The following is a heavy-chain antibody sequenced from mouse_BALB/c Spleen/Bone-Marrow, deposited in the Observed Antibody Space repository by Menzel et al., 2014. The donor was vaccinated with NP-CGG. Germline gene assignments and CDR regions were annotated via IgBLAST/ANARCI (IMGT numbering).Heavy chain of an antibody. D-gene: IGHD2-1*01. Sequence: QVQLQQSGAELVRPGASVKLSCKASGYSFTNYWMNWVKQRPGQGLEWIGMIHPSDSETRLNQKFKDKATLTVDESSSTAYMQVSSPTSEDSAVYYCARFGNYEGFGYWGQGTLVTVSA. CDR2: IHPSDSET. V-gene: IGHV1-74*01. J-gene: IGHJ3*01. CDR3: ARFGNYEGFGY. CDR1: GYSFTNYW.